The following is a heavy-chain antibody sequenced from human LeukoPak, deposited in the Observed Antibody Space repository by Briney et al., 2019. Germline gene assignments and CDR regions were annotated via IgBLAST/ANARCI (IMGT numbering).Heavy chain of an antibody. CDR3: ARDHNWSSLGGNAFDI. V-gene: IGHV4-39*07. J-gene: IGHJ3*02. CDR2: GST. Sequence: PSETLSLTCTVSGGSITSNSYYWGWIRRPPGKGLEWIGSGSTYYNPSLKSRVTISLDTSKNQFSLKLSSVTAADTAVYYCARDHNWSSLGGNAFDIWGQGTMVTVSS. CDR1: GGSITSNSYY. D-gene: IGHD1-1*01.